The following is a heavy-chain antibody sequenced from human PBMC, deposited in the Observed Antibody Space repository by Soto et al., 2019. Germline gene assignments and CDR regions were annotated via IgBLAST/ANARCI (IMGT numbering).Heavy chain of an antibody. Sequence: PSETLSLTCAVSGGSISSGDYYWSWIRQPPGKGLEWIGYIYYSGSTNYNPSLKSRVTISVDTSKNQFSLKLSSVTAADTAVYYCARRWGDAFDIWGQGTMVTVS. CDR1: GGSISSGDYY. J-gene: IGHJ3*02. V-gene: IGHV4-30-4*01. CDR2: IYYSGST. CDR3: ARRWGDAFDI. D-gene: IGHD3-16*01.